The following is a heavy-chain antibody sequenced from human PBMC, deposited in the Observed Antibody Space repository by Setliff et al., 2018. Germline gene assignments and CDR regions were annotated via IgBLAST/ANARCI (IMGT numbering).Heavy chain of an antibody. CDR2: ISGSGSSS. CDR1: GASISSSRDY. J-gene: IGHJ4*02. Sequence: ETLSLTCTVSGASISSSRDYWGWIRQSPGKGLEWISHISGSGSSSSYAESVKGRFTISRDNARNTLYLQMNSLRAEDTAVYYCAKDNGKGHLYLLEGYFDYWGQGALVTVSS. V-gene: IGHV3-23*01. CDR3: AKDNGKGHLYLLEGYFDY. D-gene: IGHD2-15*01.